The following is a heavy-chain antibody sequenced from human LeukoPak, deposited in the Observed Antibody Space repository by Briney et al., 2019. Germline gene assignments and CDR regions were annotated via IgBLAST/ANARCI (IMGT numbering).Heavy chain of an antibody. J-gene: IGHJ1*01. Sequence: GGSLSLSCAASGFTFSSYSMNWVRQAPGKGLEWVSSISSSSSYIYYADSVKGRFTISRDNAKNSLYLQMNSLRAEDTAVYYCARDSLKTVVTPNIYFQHWVQGTMVTVSS. CDR3: ARDSLKTVVTPNIYFQH. CDR2: ISSSSSYI. CDR1: GFTFSSYS. D-gene: IGHD4-23*01. V-gene: IGHV3-21*01.